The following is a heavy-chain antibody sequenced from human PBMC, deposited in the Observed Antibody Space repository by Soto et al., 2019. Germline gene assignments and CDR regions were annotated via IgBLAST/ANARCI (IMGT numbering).Heavy chain of an antibody. Sequence: GASVKVSCKASGYTFTSYAMHWVRQAPGQRLEWMGWINAGSGNTKYSQKFQGRVTITRDTSASTAYMELSSLRSEDTAVYYCARDCSGGSCYLAMDYWGQGTLVTVSS. CDR1: GYTFTSYA. V-gene: IGHV1-3*01. D-gene: IGHD2-15*01. CDR3: ARDCSGGSCYLAMDY. J-gene: IGHJ4*02. CDR2: INAGSGNT.